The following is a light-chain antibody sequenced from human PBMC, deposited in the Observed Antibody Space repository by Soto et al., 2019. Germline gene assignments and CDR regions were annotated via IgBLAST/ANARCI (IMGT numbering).Light chain of an antibody. CDR3: SSYTSSRNYV. Sequence: QSVLTQPASVSGSPGQSITISCTGTSSDVGGYNYVSWYQQHPGKAPKLMIYDVSNRPSGVSNRVSGSKSGNTASLTISGLQAEDEADYYCSSYTSSRNYVFGTGTKLTVL. CDR2: DVS. J-gene: IGLJ1*01. V-gene: IGLV2-14*01. CDR1: SSDVGGYNY.